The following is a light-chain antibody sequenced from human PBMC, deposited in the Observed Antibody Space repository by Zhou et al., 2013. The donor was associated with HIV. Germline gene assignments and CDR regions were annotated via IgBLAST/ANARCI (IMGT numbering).Light chain of an antibody. V-gene: IGKV3-15*01. CDR1: ESVGGSY. CDR2: GAS. CDR3: QQYNNWHRT. Sequence: EIVLTQSPGTLSLSPGERATLSCRASESVGGSYLAWYQQKPGQAPRLLIYGASTRATGIPARFSASGSGTEFTLIISSMQSEDFAVYYCQQYNNWHRTFGQGTKVELK. J-gene: IGKJ1*01.